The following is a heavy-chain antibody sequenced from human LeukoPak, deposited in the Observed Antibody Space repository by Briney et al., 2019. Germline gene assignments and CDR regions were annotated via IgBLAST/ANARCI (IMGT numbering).Heavy chain of an antibody. CDR3: ARQYSYGSRAFDY. Sequence: GESLRLSCAASGFAFSSHAMTWVRQAPGKGLEWVSGISWNSGSIGYADSVKGRFTISRDNAKNSLYLQMNSLRAEDTAVYYCARQYSYGSRAFDYWGQGTLVTVSS. CDR1: GFAFSSHA. V-gene: IGHV3-9*01. J-gene: IGHJ4*02. D-gene: IGHD5-18*01. CDR2: ISWNSGSI.